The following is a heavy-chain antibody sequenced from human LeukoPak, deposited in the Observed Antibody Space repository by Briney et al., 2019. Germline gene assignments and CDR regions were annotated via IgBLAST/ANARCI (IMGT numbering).Heavy chain of an antibody. D-gene: IGHD6-19*01. CDR2: TFTSGRT. CDR3: ARGSGWYYN. Sequence: SETLSLTCTVSGGSFSSGTFYWNWIRQPAGKGLEWVGRTFTSGRTHYNPSLKSRVTISVDTSKNQFSLKLSSVTAADTAVYYCARGSGWYYNWGQGTLVTVSS. J-gene: IGHJ4*02. V-gene: IGHV4-61*02. CDR1: GGSFSSGTFY.